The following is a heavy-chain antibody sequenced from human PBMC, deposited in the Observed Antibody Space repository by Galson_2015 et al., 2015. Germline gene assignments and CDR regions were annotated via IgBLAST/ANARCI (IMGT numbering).Heavy chain of an antibody. D-gene: IGHD5-12*01. Sequence: SVKVSRKASGYTFSNYHIHWVRQAPGQGLEWMGIVTPGSGATSYAEKFQGRVIMTGDMSTTTAFLELSSLRSDDTALYYCARETSATGYGDHWGQGTLVTVSS. V-gene: IGHV1-46*01. CDR2: VTPGSGAT. J-gene: IGHJ4*02. CDR1: GYTFSNYH. CDR3: ARETSATGYGDH.